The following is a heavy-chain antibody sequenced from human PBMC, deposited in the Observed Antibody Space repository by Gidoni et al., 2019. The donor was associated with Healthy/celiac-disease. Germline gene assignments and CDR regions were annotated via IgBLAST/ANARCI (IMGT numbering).Heavy chain of an antibody. CDR1: GFTVSRNY. J-gene: IGHJ4*02. V-gene: IGHV3-66*01. CDR2: IYSGGST. D-gene: IGHD3-10*01. CDR3: AGRYYGSGSPPGY. Sequence: EVQLVESGGGLVQPGGSLRLSWSASGFTVSRNYMSWVRQAPGKGLEWVSVIYSGGSTYYADSVKGRFTISRDNSKNTLYLQMNSLRAEDTAVYYCAGRYYGSGSPPGYWGQGTLVTVSS.